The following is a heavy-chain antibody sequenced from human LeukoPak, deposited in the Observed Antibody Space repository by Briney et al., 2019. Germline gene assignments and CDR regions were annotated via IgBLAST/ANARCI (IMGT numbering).Heavy chain of an antibody. J-gene: IGHJ4*02. CDR3: AREGTGTIDY. D-gene: IGHD1-1*01. V-gene: IGHV3-23*01. CDR2: ISGSGKNT. Sequence: GGSLRLSCAASGFTFSSYAMSWVRQAPGKGLEWVSVISGSGKNTYYADSVKGRFTISRDNSKTTLYVQMNSLRAEDTAVYYCAREGTGTIDYWGQGTLVTVSS. CDR1: GFTFSSYA.